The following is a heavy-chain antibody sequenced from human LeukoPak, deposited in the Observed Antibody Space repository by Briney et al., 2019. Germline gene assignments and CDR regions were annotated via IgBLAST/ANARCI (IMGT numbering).Heavy chain of an antibody. Sequence: SETLSLTCTVSGGSISSSSYYWGWIRQPPGKGLEWIGNNCDSGSTYYNPSLKSRVTISVDTSKNQFSLKLSSVTAADTAVFYCAIRYYYGSRSYGYWGQGTLVTVSS. J-gene: IGHJ4*02. CDR2: NCDSGST. CDR1: GGSISSSSYY. CDR3: AIRYYYGSRSYGY. V-gene: IGHV4-39*01. D-gene: IGHD3-10*01.